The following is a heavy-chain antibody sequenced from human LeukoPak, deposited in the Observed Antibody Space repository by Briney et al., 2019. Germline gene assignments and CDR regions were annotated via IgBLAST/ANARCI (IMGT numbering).Heavy chain of an antibody. V-gene: IGHV3-21*01. CDR3: TRDFGRSSYYFDF. CDR2: ISSSSSYI. J-gene: IGHJ4*02. D-gene: IGHD3-3*01. Sequence: GGSLRLSCAASGFTFSSYSMNWVRQAPGKGLEWVSSISSSSSYIYYADSVKGRFTISRDNAENSLFLQMNRLRAEDTAVYYCTRDFGRSSYYFDFWGQGTLVTVSS. CDR1: GFTFSSYS.